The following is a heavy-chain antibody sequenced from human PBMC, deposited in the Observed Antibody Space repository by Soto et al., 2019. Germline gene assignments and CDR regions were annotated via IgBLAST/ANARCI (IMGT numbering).Heavy chain of an antibody. CDR3: ASRREMATPNY. Sequence: SETLSLTCTVSGGSISSYYWSWIRQPPGKGLEWIGYIYYSGSTNYNPSLKSRVTISVDTSKNQFSLKLSSVTAADTAVYCCASRREMATPNYWGQGTLVTIS. CDR1: GGSISSYY. J-gene: IGHJ4*02. V-gene: IGHV4-59*01. D-gene: IGHD5-12*01. CDR2: IYYSGST.